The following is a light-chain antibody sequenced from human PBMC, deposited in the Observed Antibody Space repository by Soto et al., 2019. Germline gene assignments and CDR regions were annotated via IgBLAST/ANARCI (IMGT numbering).Light chain of an antibody. Sequence: EIVMTQSPVTLSVSPGERATLSCRASQNILHKLAWYQQKPGQSPRLLIYGASTRATGIPDRFSGSGFGTEFTLSISSLQSEDFAVYYCQQYRDWPPITFGPGTRLEMK. CDR3: QQYRDWPPIT. CDR1: QNILHK. J-gene: IGKJ5*01. CDR2: GAS. V-gene: IGKV3-15*01.